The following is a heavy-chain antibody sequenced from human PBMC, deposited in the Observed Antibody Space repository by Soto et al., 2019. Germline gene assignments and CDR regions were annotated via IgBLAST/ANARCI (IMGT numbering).Heavy chain of an antibody. D-gene: IGHD3-10*01. Sequence: PGGSLRLSCAASGFTFSSYAMSWVRQAPGKGLEWVSAISGSGGSTYYADSVKGRFTISRDNSKNTLYLQMNSLRAEDTAVYYCAKIRYGSGSYYLDYWGQGTLVTVSS. J-gene: IGHJ4*02. CDR2: ISGSGGST. CDR3: AKIRYGSGSYYLDY. CDR1: GFTFSSYA. V-gene: IGHV3-23*01.